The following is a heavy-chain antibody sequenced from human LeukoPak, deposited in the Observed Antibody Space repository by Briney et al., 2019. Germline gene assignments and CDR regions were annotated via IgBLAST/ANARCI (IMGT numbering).Heavy chain of an antibody. CDR2: INAGNGNT. CDR1: GYTFTSYA. J-gene: IGHJ4*02. V-gene: IGHV1-3*01. Sequence: ASVKVSCTASGYTFTSYATHWVRQAPGQRLEWMGWINAGNGNTKYSQKFQGRVTITRDTSASTAYMELSSLRSEDTAVYYCARESSDYDILTGYYTIPLFDYWGQGTLVTVSS. CDR3: ARESSDYDILTGYYTIPLFDY. D-gene: IGHD3-9*01.